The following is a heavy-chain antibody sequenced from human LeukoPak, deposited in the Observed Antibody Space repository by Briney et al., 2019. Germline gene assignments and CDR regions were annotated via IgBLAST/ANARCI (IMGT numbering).Heavy chain of an antibody. Sequence: ASVKVSCKASGFTFTNYYMHWVRQAPGQGLEWMGLISPTGSSTNYAQKFRGRVTMTRDTSTITVYMELSSLRSEDTAVYYCAREESGAYFDYWGQGTLVTASS. J-gene: IGHJ4*02. V-gene: IGHV1-46*01. CDR1: GFTFTNYY. D-gene: IGHD4/OR15-4a*01. CDR2: ISPTGSST. CDR3: AREESGAYFDY.